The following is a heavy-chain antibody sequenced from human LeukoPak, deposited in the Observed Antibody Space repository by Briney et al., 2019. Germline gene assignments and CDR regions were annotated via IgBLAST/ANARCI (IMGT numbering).Heavy chain of an antibody. Sequence: GESLKISCKASGFSFTKNWVGWVRQMPGKGLEWMGIIYPADSDTRYSPSFRGQVTISADTSTTAAYLQWSSLKASDTAIYYCASRKDLSATSFDLYYYYMDVWGEGTTVIVSS. CDR2: IYPADSDT. CDR3: ASRKDLSATSFDLYYYYMDV. J-gene: IGHJ6*03. D-gene: IGHD3-10*01. CDR1: GFSFTKNW. V-gene: IGHV5-51*01.